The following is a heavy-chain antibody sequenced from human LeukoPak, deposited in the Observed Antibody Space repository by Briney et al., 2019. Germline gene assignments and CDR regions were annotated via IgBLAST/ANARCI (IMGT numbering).Heavy chain of an antibody. CDR3: ARDRIAARPSLRHAFDI. J-gene: IGHJ3*02. D-gene: IGHD6-6*01. CDR1: GGTFSSYA. V-gene: IGHV1-69*06. CDR2: IIPIFGTA. Sequence: GASVKVSCKASGGTFSSYAISWVRQAPGQGLEWMGGIIPIFGTANYAQKLQGRVTITADKSTSTAYMELSSLRSEDTAVYHCARDRIAARPSLRHAFDIWGQGTMVTVSS.